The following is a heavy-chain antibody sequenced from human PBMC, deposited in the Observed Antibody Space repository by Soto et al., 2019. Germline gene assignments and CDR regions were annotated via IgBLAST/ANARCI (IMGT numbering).Heavy chain of an antibody. D-gene: IGHD3-22*01. CDR1: GGSISSGDYY. CDR2: IYYSGST. V-gene: IGHV4-61*08. Sequence: SETLSLTCTVSGGSISSGDYYWSWIRQPPGKGLGWIGYIYYSGSTNYNPSLKSRVTISVDTSKNQFSLKLSSVTAADTAVYYCARGLYYYDSSGYYPNWFDPWGQGTLVTVSS. J-gene: IGHJ5*02. CDR3: ARGLYYYDSSGYYPNWFDP.